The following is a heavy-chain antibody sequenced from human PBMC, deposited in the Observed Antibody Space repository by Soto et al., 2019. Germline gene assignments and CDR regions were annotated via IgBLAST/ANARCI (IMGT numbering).Heavy chain of an antibody. V-gene: IGHV4-30-2*01. CDR1: GGSISGGGDS. CDR2: IYHSGST. D-gene: IGHD2-2*01. CDR3: ARVPDR. Sequence: SETKSLTCAVSGGSISGGGDSWSWIRQPPGKGLEWIGYIYHSGSTYYNPSLKSRVTISVDRSKNQFSLKLSSVTAAGTAVYYCARVPDRWGQGTRVTVSS. J-gene: IGHJ5*02.